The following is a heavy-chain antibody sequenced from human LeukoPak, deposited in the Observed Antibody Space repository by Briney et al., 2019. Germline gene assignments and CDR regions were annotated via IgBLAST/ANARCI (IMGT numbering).Heavy chain of an antibody. Sequence: ASVKVSCKVSGYTLTELSMHWVRQAPGKGLEWMGGFDPEDGETIYAQKFQSRVTMTEDTSTDTAYMELSSLRSEDTAVYYCATQASTSTTVTTFDYWGQGTLVTVSS. V-gene: IGHV1-24*01. CDR3: ATQASTSTTVTTFDY. CDR1: GYTLTELS. D-gene: IGHD4-17*01. CDR2: FDPEDGET. J-gene: IGHJ4*02.